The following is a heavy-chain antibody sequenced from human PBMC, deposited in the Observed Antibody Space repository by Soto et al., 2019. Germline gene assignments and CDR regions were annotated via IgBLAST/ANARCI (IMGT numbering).Heavy chain of an antibody. V-gene: IGHV4-34*01. CDR2: INHSGSS. CDR1: GATIRVYY. Sequence: PSEALSLTFSFFGATIRVYYCSWIRQPPGKGLEWIGEINHSGSSNYNPSLKSRVTISVDTSKNQFSLKLSSVTAADTAVYYCARGAAATAFPDWGQGTLVTVS. D-gene: IGHD2-15*01. J-gene: IGHJ4*02. CDR3: ARGAAATAFPD.